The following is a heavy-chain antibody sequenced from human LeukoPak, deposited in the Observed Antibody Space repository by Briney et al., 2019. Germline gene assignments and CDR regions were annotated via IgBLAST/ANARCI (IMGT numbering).Heavy chain of an antibody. V-gene: IGHV1-18*01. CDR3: ARGLVDGYKELGY. D-gene: IGHD5-24*01. Sequence: VASVKVSCKASGYTFTTYGITWVRQAPGQRHEWMGGISAYNGNTNYAQKLQGRVTMTTDTSTSTAYMELRSLRSDDTAVYYCARGLVDGYKELGYWGQGTLVTVSS. CDR1: GYTFTTYG. CDR2: ISAYNGNT. J-gene: IGHJ4*02.